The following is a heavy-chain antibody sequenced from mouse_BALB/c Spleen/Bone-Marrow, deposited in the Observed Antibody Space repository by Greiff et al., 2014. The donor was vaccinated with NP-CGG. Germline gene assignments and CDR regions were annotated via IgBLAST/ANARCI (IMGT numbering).Heavy chain of an antibody. CDR2: ISSGGSYT. CDR3: ASLFRGAMDY. CDR1: GFTFSSYA. J-gene: IGHJ4*01. Sequence: EVQRVESGGSLVKPGGSLKLSCAASGFTFSSYAMSWVRQTPEKRLEWVATISSGGSYTYYPDSVKGRFTISRDNAKNTLYLQMSSLRSEDTAMYYCASLFRGAMDYWGQGTSVTVSS. V-gene: IGHV5-9-3*01.